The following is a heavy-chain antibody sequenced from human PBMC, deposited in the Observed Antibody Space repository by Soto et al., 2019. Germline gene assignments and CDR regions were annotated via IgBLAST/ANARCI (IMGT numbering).Heavy chain of an antibody. CDR3: ARVPGP. V-gene: IGHV4-31*01. CDR2: IYHSGTT. CDR1: GGSISSGGYY. J-gene: IGHJ5*02. Sequence: SETLSLTCTVSGGSISSGGYYWSWIRQHPGKGLEWIGYIYHSGTTYYNTSLKNQVTISVDKSKKQISLKLTSETAADTAVYYCARVPGPWGQGTLVTVSS.